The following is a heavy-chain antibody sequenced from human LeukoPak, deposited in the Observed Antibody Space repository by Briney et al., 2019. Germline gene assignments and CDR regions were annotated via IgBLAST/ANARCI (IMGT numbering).Heavy chain of an antibody. V-gene: IGHV3-66*02. CDR3: ARPVEMAFDY. Sequence: GGSLRLSCAASGFTFANDRMSWVRQAPGKGLEWVSTVYGGGNTAYADSVKGRFTISRDNSKNTLYLQMNSLRAEDTAVYYCARPVEMAFDYWGQGTLVTVSS. J-gene: IGHJ4*02. D-gene: IGHD5-24*01. CDR1: GFTFANDR. CDR2: VYGGGNT.